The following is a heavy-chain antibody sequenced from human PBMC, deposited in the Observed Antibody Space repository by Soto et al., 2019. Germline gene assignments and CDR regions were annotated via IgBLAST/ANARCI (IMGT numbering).Heavy chain of an antibody. CDR1: GYTFTVYY. Sequence: ASVKVSCKASGYTFTVYYMHWVRQAPGQGLEWMGWINPNSGGTNYAQKFQGWVTMTRDTSISTAYMELSRLRSDDTAVYYCARDRTPTTYYDFWSGYYSGGSAYGMDVWGQGTTVTVSS. J-gene: IGHJ6*02. V-gene: IGHV1-2*04. D-gene: IGHD3-3*01. CDR2: INPNSGGT. CDR3: ARDRTPTTYYDFWSGYYSGGSAYGMDV.